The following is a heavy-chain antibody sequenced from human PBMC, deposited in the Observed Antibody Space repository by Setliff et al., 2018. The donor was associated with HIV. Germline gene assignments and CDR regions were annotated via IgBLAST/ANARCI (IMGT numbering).Heavy chain of an antibody. CDR3: ARSFYYDTTGPWYFDF. D-gene: IGHD3-22*01. J-gene: IGHJ4*02. Sequence: SETLSLTCTASGVSIISSSYYWGWVRQPPGKGLEWIASFYHSGSTYSNPSLKSRVTISVDTSKNQFSLKLSSVTAAYSAVYYCARSFYYDTTGPWYFDFWGQGTLVTVSS. CDR1: GVSIISSSYY. CDR2: FYHSGST. V-gene: IGHV4-39*07.